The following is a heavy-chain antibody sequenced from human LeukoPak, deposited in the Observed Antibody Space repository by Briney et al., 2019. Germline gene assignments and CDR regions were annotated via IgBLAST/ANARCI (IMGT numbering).Heavy chain of an antibody. Sequence: SETLCLTCTVSGGSISSGGYYWSWIRQHPGKGLEWIGYIYYSGSTYYNPSLKSRVTISVDTSKNQFSLKLSSVTAADTAVYYCASSPGGSSSWYWFDPWGQGTLVTVSS. CDR1: GGSISSGGYY. D-gene: IGHD6-13*01. CDR2: IYYSGST. J-gene: IGHJ5*02. CDR3: ASSPGGSSSWYWFDP. V-gene: IGHV4-31*03.